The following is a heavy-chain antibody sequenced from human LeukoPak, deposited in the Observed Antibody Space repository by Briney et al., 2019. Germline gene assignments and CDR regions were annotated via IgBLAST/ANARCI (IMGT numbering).Heavy chain of an antibody. V-gene: IGHV1-69*01. D-gene: IGHD1-1*01. CDR1: GGTFSSYA. Sequence: SVKVSCKASGGTFSSYAISWVRQAPGQGLEWVGGIIPIFGTANYAQKFQGRVTITADESTSTAYMELSSLRSEDTAVYYCARGRRYAHYYGMDVWGQGTTVTVSS. CDR3: ARGRRYAHYYGMDV. CDR2: IIPIFGTA. J-gene: IGHJ6*02.